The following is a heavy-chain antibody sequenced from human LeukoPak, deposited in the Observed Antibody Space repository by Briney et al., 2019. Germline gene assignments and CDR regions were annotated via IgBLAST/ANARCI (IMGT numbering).Heavy chain of an antibody. CDR3: ARVGGSSWGYFYYHMDV. V-gene: IGHV3-74*01. Sequence: TGGSLRLSCAASGFTFNSYLMHWVRQAPGKGLVWVSRINSDGSSPTYADSVKGRFTISRDSAKNTLYLQMNSLRAEDTAVYYCARVGGSSWGYFYYHMDVWGKGTAVTVSS. CDR1: GFTFNSYL. J-gene: IGHJ6*03. D-gene: IGHD6-13*01. CDR2: INSDGSSP.